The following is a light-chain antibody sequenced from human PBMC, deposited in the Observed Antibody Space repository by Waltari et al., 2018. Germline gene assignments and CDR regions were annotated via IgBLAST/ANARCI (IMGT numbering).Light chain of an antibody. CDR2: AAS. V-gene: IGKV1-39*01. Sequence: DIQMTQSPSSLSASVGDRVTITCRASQSISIFLNWYQHKAGKAPNLLIYAASSLQSGLQSRFSGSGSGTDFTLTISSLQHEDFATYYCQESYNIGTFGGGTKVEIK. CDR3: QESYNIGT. J-gene: IGKJ4*01. CDR1: QSISIF.